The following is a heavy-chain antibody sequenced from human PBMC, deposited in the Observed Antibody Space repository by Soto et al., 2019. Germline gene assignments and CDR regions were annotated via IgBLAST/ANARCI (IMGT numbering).Heavy chain of an antibody. D-gene: IGHD5-18*01. CDR1: GGSISSGGFS. J-gene: IGHJ5*02. Sequence: SETLSLTCAVSGGSISSGGFSWSWIRQPPGKGLEWIGYIYHSGSIFYNPSLKSRVTISVDRSKDQFSLKLTSVTAADTAVYYCARVDTAMVMRRFDPWGQGTLVTVSA. CDR3: ARVDTAMVMRRFDP. V-gene: IGHV4-30-2*01. CDR2: IYHSGSI.